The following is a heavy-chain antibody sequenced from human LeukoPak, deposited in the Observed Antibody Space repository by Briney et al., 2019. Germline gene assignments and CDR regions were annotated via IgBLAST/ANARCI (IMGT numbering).Heavy chain of an antibody. CDR1: GGTFSSDA. CDR2: IIPIFGTA. J-gene: IGHJ6*02. CDR3: ARDHSGSHPPHYYYGMDV. D-gene: IGHD3-22*01. V-gene: IGHV1-69*13. Sequence: GASVKVSCKASGGTFSSDAISWVRQAPGQGLEWMGGIIPIFGTANYAQKFQGRVTITADESTSTAYMELSSLRSEDTAVYYCARDHSGSHPPHYYYGMDVWGQGTTVTVSS.